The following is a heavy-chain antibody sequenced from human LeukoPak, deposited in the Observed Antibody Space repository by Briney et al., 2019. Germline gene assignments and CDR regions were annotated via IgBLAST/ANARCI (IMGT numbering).Heavy chain of an antibody. CDR3: ARGLRREQQLLRAFDY. CDR1: GYTFTNYD. CDR2: MNPNSGNT. J-gene: IGHJ4*02. Sequence: ASVKVSCKASGYTFTNYDINWVRQASGQALEWMGGMNPNSGNTGSAQKFQGRVTMTSNTPISTAYIELSSLRSEDTAVYYCARGLRREQQLLRAFDYWGQGTLVTVSS. V-gene: IGHV1-8*01. D-gene: IGHD6-13*01.